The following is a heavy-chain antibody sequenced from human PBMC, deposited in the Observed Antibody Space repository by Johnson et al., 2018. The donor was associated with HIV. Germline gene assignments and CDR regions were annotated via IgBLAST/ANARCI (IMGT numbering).Heavy chain of an antibody. V-gene: IGHV3-66*01. D-gene: IGHD1-26*01. J-gene: IGHJ3*02. CDR1: GFTVSSNY. CDR2: IYSGGST. CDR3: ARDRDLGRAFDI. Sequence: VQLVESGGGVVQPGRSLRLSCAASGFTVSSNYMSWVRQAPGKGLEWVSVIYSGGSTYYADSVKGRFTISRDNSKNTLYLQMNSLRAEDTALYYCARDRDLGRAFDIWGQGTMVTVSS.